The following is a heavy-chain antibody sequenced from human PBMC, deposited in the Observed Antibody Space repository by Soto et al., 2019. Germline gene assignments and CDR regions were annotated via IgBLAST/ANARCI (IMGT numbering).Heavy chain of an antibody. D-gene: IGHD3-10*01. CDR3: ARGGVGRFGELTLRN. CDR1: GFTFSSYA. J-gene: IGHJ3*01. CDR2: ISYDGSNK. V-gene: IGHV3-30-3*01. Sequence: GGSLRLSCAASGFTFSSYAMHWVRQAPGKGLEWVAVISYDGSNKYYADSVKGRFTISRDNSKNTLYLQMNSLRAEDTAVYYCARGGVGRFGELTLRNWGQGTMVTVS.